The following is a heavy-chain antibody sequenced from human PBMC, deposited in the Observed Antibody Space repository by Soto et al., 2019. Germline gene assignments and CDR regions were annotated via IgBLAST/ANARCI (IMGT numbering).Heavy chain of an antibody. CDR2: IRASGGST. CDR1: GFTFSSYA. D-gene: IGHD1-26*01. CDR3: ARAPGGYGELLNWYFDL. J-gene: IGHJ2*01. Sequence: PGGSLRLSCAASGFTFSSYAMTWVRQAPGKGLEWVSTIRASGGSTYYADSVKGRFTISRDNSMNTLFLHMNSLRAEDTAIYYCARAPGGYGELLNWYFDLWGRGTLVTVSS. V-gene: IGHV3-23*01.